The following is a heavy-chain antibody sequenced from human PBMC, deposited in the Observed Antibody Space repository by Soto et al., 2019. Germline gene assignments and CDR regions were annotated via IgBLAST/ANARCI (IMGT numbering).Heavy chain of an antibody. CDR1: GFSLSTSGMC. CDR3: ARILSYYDSSGRFPYGMDV. V-gene: IGHV2-70*01. Sequence: GSGPTLVNPTQTLTLTCTFSGFSLSTSGMCVSWIRQPPGKALEWLALIDWDDDKYYSTSLKTRLTISKDTSKNQVVLTMTNMDPVDTATYYCARILSYYDSSGRFPYGMDVWGQGTTVTVSS. J-gene: IGHJ6*02. D-gene: IGHD3-22*01. CDR2: IDWDDDK.